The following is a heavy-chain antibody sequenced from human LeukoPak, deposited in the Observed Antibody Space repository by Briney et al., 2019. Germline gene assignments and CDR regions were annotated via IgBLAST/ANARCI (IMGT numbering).Heavy chain of an antibody. Sequence: SETLSLTCAVYGGSFSGYYWSWIRQPPGKGLEWIGEINHSGSTNYNPSLKSRVTISVDTSKNQFSLKLSSVTAADTAVYYCASHGLVVPAARNKNWFDPWGQGTLVTVSS. V-gene: IGHV4-34*01. D-gene: IGHD2-2*01. CDR3: ASHGLVVPAARNKNWFDP. CDR2: INHSGST. J-gene: IGHJ5*02. CDR1: GGSFSGYY.